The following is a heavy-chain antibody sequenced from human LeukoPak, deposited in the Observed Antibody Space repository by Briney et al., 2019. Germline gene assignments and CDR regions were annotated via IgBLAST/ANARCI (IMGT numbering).Heavy chain of an antibody. V-gene: IGHV3-11*01. Sequence: PGGSLRLSCAVSGFTFSDSYMSWIRQAPGKGLEWVSFISTSGTIKYAESVEGRFTISRDNARNSVSLQVTSLRVEDTAMYYCAAMSSLNVIFGWFDFWGQGAQVTVSS. CDR1: GFTFSDSY. CDR2: ISTSGTI. CDR3: AAMSSLNVIFGWFDF. J-gene: IGHJ4*02. D-gene: IGHD2-21*01.